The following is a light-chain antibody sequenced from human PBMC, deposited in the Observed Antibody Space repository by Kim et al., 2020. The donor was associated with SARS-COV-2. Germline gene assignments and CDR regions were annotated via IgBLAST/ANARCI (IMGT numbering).Light chain of an antibody. V-gene: IGKV1-5*01. Sequence: GDRVTITCRASQSISIWLAWYQQKPGEAPNLLIYDASSLESGVPSRFRGSRSGTEFTLTINSLQPDDFATYFCQQYDNYPWTFGQGTKV. CDR1: QSISIW. CDR3: QQYDNYPWT. CDR2: DAS. J-gene: IGKJ1*01.